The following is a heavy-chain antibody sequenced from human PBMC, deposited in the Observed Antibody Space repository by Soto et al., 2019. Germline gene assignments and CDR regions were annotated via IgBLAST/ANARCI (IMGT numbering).Heavy chain of an antibody. Sequence: GGSLRLSCAASGFTFSDYYMSWIRQAPGKGLEWVSYISSSSSYTNYADSVKGRFTISRDNAKNSLYLQMNSLRAEDTAVYYCARDLPGYSSSWYPGFDPWGQGTLVTVS. CDR1: GFTFSDYY. V-gene: IGHV3-11*06. CDR2: ISSSSSYT. J-gene: IGHJ5*02. D-gene: IGHD6-13*01. CDR3: ARDLPGYSSSWYPGFDP.